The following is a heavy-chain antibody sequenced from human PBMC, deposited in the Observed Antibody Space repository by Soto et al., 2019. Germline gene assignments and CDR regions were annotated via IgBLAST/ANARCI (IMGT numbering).Heavy chain of an antibody. V-gene: IGHV4-59*01. CDR1: GGSISSYY. CDR2: IYYSGST. CDR3: AREAGSSWTNRMDV. D-gene: IGHD6-13*01. J-gene: IGHJ6*02. Sequence: PSETLSLTCTVSGGSISSYYWSWIRQPPGKGLEWIGYIYYSGSTNYNPSLKSRVTISVDTSKNQFSLKLSSVTAADTAVYYCAREAGSSWTNRMDVWGQGTTVTVSS.